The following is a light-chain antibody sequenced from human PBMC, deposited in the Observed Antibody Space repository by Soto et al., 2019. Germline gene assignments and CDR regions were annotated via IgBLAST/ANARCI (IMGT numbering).Light chain of an antibody. CDR2: GAS. CDR1: QSVSSN. J-gene: IGKJ1*01. CDR3: QQYGSSPKT. V-gene: IGKV3-20*01. Sequence: EIVLTQSPGTLSLSPGERATLSCGASQSVSSNLAWYQQKPGQAPRLLISGASSRATGIPDRFSGSGSGTDFALTISRLEPEDFAVYYCQQYGSSPKTFGQGTKVDIK.